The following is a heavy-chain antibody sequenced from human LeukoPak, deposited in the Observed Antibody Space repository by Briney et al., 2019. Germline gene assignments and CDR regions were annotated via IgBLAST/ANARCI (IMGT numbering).Heavy chain of an antibody. J-gene: IGHJ4*02. CDR1: GFTFSTYS. D-gene: IGHD6-13*01. CDR2: ISSSSSTI. Sequence: GGSLRLSCAASGFTFSTYSMKWVRQAPGKGLEWVSYISSSSSTIYYADSVKGRFTISRDNAKNSLYLQMNSLRAEDTAVYYCARIGAGSSRDYWGQGTLVTVSS. V-gene: IGHV3-48*01. CDR3: ARIGAGSSRDY.